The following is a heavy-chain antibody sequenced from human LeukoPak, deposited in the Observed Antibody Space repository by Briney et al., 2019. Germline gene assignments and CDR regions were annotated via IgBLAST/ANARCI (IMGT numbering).Heavy chain of an antibody. CDR3: ARHASVDGNWPRPLDY. D-gene: IGHD6-19*01. CDR1: GGSISSSPYY. J-gene: IGHJ4*02. Sequence: PSETLSLTCTVSGGSISSSPYYWGWIRQPPGKGLEWIGNIYYSGSTYYNPFLKTRVTISVDTSKNQFSLKLTSVTAADTAVYYCARHASVDGNWPRPLDYWGQGSLVTVSS. V-gene: IGHV4-39*01. CDR2: IYYSGST.